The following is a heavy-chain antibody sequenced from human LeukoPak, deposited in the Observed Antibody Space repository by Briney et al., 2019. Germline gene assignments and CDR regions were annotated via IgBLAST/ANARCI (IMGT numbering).Heavy chain of an antibody. J-gene: IGHJ4*02. CDR3: ARDEGYGIVVVITGEPGVFDY. D-gene: IGHD3-22*01. Sequence: VASVKVSCKASGYTFTSYGISWVRQAPGQGLEWMGWISAYNGNTNYAQKLQGRVTMTTDTSTSTAYMELRSLRSDDTAVYYCARDEGYGIVVVITGEPGVFDYWGQGTLVTVSS. V-gene: IGHV1-18*01. CDR2: ISAYNGNT. CDR1: GYTFTSYG.